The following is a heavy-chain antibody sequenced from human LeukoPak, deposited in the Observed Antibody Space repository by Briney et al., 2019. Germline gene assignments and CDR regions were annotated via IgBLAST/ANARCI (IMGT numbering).Heavy chain of an antibody. D-gene: IGHD3-22*01. Sequence: GGSLGLSCAASGFTFSSYEMNWVRQAPGKGLEWVSYISSSGSTIYYADSVKGRFTISRDNAKNSLYLQMNSLRAEDTAVYYCAREREDYDDSSGALDYWGQGTLVTVSS. CDR2: ISSSGSTI. CDR1: GFTFSSYE. V-gene: IGHV3-48*03. CDR3: AREREDYDDSSGALDY. J-gene: IGHJ4*02.